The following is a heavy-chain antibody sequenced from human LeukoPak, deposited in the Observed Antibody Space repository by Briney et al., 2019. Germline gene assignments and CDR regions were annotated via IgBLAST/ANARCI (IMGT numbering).Heavy chain of an antibody. V-gene: IGHV1-69*05. Sequence: SVKVSCKASGGTFSSYAISWVRQAPGQGLEWMGRIIPIFGTANYAQKLQGRVTITTDESTSTAYMELSSLRSEDTAVYYCAPGRLRGYSGYEGYWGQGTLVTVSS. CDR1: GGTFSSYA. D-gene: IGHD5-12*01. CDR3: APGRLRGYSGYEGY. J-gene: IGHJ4*02. CDR2: IIPIFGTA.